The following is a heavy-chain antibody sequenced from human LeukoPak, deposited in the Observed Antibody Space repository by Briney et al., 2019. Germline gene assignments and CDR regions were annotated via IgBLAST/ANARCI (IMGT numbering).Heavy chain of an antibody. CDR1: GYTFSSYG. CDR3: SREFPFCGADCFSGVFDI. V-gene: IGHV1-18*01. D-gene: IGHD2-21*02. J-gene: IGHJ3*02. Sequence: TSVKVSCKASGYTFSSYGINWVRQAPGRGLEWMGWISVINSGNTRYAQNFQGRLTMTTDTSTTTAYMELRSLRSDDTAVYYCSREFPFCGADCFSGVFDIWGQGTMVTVS. CDR2: ISVINSGNT.